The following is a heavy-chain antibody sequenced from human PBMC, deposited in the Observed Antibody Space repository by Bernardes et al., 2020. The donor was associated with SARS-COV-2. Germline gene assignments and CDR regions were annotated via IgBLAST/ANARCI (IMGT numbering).Heavy chain of an antibody. CDR3: AGKEWLRAQFDY. J-gene: IGHJ4*02. Sequence: SETLSLTCTVSGGSISSYYWSWIRQPPGKGLEWIGYIYYSGSTNYNPSLKSRVTISVDTSKNQFSLKLSSVTAADTAVYYCAGKEWLRAQFDYWGQGTLVTVSS. CDR2: IYYSGST. V-gene: IGHV4-59*08. CDR1: GGSISSYY. D-gene: IGHD5-12*01.